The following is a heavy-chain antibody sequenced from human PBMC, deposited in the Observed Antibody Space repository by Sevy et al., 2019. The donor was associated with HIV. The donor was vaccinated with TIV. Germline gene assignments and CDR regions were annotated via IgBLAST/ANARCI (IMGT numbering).Heavy chain of an antibody. CDR1: DGSFSGYY. CDR3: ARHCSSTSCSHAFDI. V-gene: IGHV4-34*01. Sequence: SDTLSLTCAVYDGSFSGYYWSWIRQPPGKGLEWIGEINHSGSTNYNPSLKSRVTISVDTSKNQFSLKLSSVTAADTAVYYCARHCSSTSCSHAFDIWGQGTMVTVSS. J-gene: IGHJ3*02. D-gene: IGHD2-2*01. CDR2: INHSGST.